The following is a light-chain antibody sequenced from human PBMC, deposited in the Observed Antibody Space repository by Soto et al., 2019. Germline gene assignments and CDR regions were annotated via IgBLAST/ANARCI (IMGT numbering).Light chain of an antibody. CDR1: QTISSW. CDR3: QQYYTYPRT. V-gene: IGKV1-8*01. J-gene: IGKJ1*01. CDR2: AAS. Sequence: RMTQSPSTLSGSIGDRVTITCRASQTISSWLAWYQQKPGKAPKLLIYAASTLQSGVPSRFSGSGSGTDFTLTISCLQSEDFATYYCQQYYTYPRTFGQGTKVDVK.